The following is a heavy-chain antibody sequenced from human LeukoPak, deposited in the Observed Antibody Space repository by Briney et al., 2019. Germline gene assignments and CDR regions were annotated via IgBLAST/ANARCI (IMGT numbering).Heavy chain of an antibody. J-gene: IGHJ4*02. CDR3: SKWAGVSDTSDWYGPFDH. CDR2: ISSSGGTT. CDR1: GFTFSSYA. V-gene: IGHV3-23*01. D-gene: IGHD6-13*01. Sequence: GGSLRLSCAASGFTFSSYAMSLVRQVPGKGLEWVSTISSSGGTTYYADSVKGRFTISRDNSKNTLSLQMNSLSAEDTAIYYCSKWAGVSDTSDWYGPFDHWGQGTLVTVSS.